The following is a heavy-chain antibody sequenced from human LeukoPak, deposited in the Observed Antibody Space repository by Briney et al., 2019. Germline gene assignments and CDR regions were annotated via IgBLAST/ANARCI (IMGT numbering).Heavy chain of an antibody. J-gene: IGHJ6*03. CDR3: ARVAGSSGWYMNYYYYMDV. Sequence: GGSLRLSCAASGFTFSSYSMNWVRQAPGKGLEWVSYISSSSSTIYYADSVKGRFTISRDNAKNSLYLQMNSLRAEDTAVYYCARVAGSSGWYMNYYYYMDVWGKGTTVTVSS. CDR1: GFTFSSYS. D-gene: IGHD6-19*01. CDR2: ISSSSSTI. V-gene: IGHV3-48*01.